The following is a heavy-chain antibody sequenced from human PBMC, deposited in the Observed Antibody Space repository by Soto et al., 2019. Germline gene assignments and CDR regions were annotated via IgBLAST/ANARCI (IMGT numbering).Heavy chain of an antibody. J-gene: IGHJ4*02. Sequence: QVQLQESGPGLVKPSETLSLTCTVSGGSISSYYWSWIRQPPGKGLEWIGYIYYSGTTNYNPSLKSRVTISVDTSKNQFSLKLNSVTAADTAVYFCARSGYCGGDNCYPAGYTDYWGQGTLVTVSS. CDR1: GGSISSYY. V-gene: IGHV4-59*01. D-gene: IGHD2-15*01. CDR3: ARSGYCGGDNCYPAGYTDY. CDR2: IYYSGTT.